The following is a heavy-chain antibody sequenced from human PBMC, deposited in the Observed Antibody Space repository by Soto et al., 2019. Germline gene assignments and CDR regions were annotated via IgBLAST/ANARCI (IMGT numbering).Heavy chain of an antibody. CDR1: GGSFSGYY. D-gene: IGHD6-6*01. CDR2: INHSGST. J-gene: IGHJ4*02. CDR3: ASGGIAARIDY. V-gene: IGHV4-34*01. Sequence: QVQLQQWGAGLLKPSETLSLTCAVYGGSFSGYYWSWIRQPPGKGLEWIGEINHSGSTNYNPSLKSRVTISVGTSKNQFSLKLSSVTAADTAVYYCASGGIAARIDYWGQGTLVTVSS.